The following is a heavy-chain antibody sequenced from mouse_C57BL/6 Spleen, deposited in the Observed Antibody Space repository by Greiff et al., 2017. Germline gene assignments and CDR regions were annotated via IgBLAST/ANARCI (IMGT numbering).Heavy chain of an antibody. CDR3: TRDHYYGSSYHWYFDV. D-gene: IGHD1-1*01. CDR2: ISSGGDYI. J-gene: IGHJ1*03. V-gene: IGHV5-9-1*02. Sequence: EVKLVESGEGLVKPGGSLKLSCAASGFTFSSYAMSWVRQTPEKRLEWVAYISSGGDYIYYADTVKGRFTISRDNARNTLYLQMSSLKSEDTAMYYCTRDHYYGSSYHWYFDVWGTGTTVTVSS. CDR1: GFTFSSYA.